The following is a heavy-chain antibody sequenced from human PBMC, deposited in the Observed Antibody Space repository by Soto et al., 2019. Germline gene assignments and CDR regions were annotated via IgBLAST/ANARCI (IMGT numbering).Heavy chain of an antibody. V-gene: IGHV3-74*01. J-gene: IGHJ4*02. Sequence: EVQLAESGGVLVQPGRSLRLSCVASGFTFSDHWMHWVRQAPGKGLVWVSRINSGGSRTNYADSVKGRFTISRDNAKNTLYLEMNSLSVEDTAVYYCARGNCSGDTCFFGGTHWGRGTVVTVSS. CDR1: GFTFSDHW. CDR3: ARGNCSGDTCFFGGTH. CDR2: INSGGSRT. D-gene: IGHD2-21*02.